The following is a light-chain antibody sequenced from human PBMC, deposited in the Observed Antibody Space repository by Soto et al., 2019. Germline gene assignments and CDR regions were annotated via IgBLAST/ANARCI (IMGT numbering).Light chain of an antibody. V-gene: IGKV3-11*01. J-gene: IGKJ5*01. CDR1: LNVNSY. Sequence: VWTQSPTTLSLSPAERATLSCRASLNVNSYLAWYQQKPGQAPRLLIYDASTRATGIPARFSGSGSGTEFTLIISSLQSEDFAVYYCQQRSNWPPTFGQGTRLEIK. CDR3: QQRSNWPPT. CDR2: DAS.